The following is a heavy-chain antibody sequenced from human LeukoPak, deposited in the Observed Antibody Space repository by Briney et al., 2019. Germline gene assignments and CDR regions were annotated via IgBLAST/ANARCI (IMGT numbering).Heavy chain of an antibody. V-gene: IGHV3-48*03. J-gene: IGHJ4*02. CDR1: AFTFSIYE. D-gene: IGHD7-27*01. CDR2: ISSSGSTI. CDR3: ARDLNWETY. Sequence: GGSLRLSCAASAFTFSIYEMNWVRQAPGKGLEWVSYISSSGSTIYYADSVKGRFTISRDNAKNSLYLQMNSLRAEDTAVYYCARDLNWETYWGQGTLVSVSS.